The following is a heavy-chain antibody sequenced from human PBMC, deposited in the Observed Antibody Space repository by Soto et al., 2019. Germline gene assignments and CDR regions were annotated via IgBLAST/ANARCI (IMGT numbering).Heavy chain of an antibody. J-gene: IGHJ5*02. Sequence: QVQLQQWGAGLLKPSETLSLTCAVYGGSFSGYYWSWIRQPPGKGLEWIGEINHSGSTNYNPSLKSRVTISVDTSKNQFSLKLSSVTAADTAVYYCARGPAQWPPRLSGWFDPWGQGTLVTVSS. D-gene: IGHD6-19*01. CDR3: ARGPAQWPPRLSGWFDP. CDR2: INHSGST. CDR1: GGSFSGYY. V-gene: IGHV4-34*01.